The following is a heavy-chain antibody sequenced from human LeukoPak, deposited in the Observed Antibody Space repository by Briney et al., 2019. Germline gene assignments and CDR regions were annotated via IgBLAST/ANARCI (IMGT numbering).Heavy chain of an antibody. V-gene: IGHV4-30-4*01. CDR1: GGSISSYY. CDR2: IYYSGST. J-gene: IGHJ4*02. Sequence: SETLSLTCTVSGGSISSYYWSWIRQPPGKGLEWIGYIYYSGSTYYNPSLKSRVTISVDTSKNQFSLKLSSVTAADTAVYYCARGVVGNYYDSSGYYPKFSYYFDYWGQGTLVTVSS. D-gene: IGHD3-22*01. CDR3: ARGVVGNYYDSSGYYPKFSYYFDY.